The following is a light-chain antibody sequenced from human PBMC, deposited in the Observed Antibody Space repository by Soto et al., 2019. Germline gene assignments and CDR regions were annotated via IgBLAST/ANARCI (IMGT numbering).Light chain of an antibody. J-gene: IGKJ4*01. CDR3: QQRSNWPLT. V-gene: IGKV3D-20*02. CDR2: GAS. Sequence: DIVLTQSPGTLSLTKGERASLSCRASQAISGNYLAWYQHKAGQDPRIVMYGASSRATGIPDRFSGSVSGTDFNLTISRLEAEDCAVYECQQRSNWPLTFGGVTKVDI. CDR1: QAISGNY.